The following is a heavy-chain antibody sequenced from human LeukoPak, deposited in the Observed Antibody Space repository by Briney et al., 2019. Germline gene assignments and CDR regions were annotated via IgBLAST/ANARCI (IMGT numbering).Heavy chain of an antibody. D-gene: IGHD3-9*01. CDR3: ARSDGDILTGFYNPTGDGLDY. CDR2: ISSSSSYI. CDR1: GFTFSSYS. J-gene: IGHJ4*02. Sequence: GGSLRLSCAASGFTFSSYSMNWVRQAPGKGLEWVSSISSSSSYIYYADSVKGRFTISRDNAKNSLYLQMNSLRAEDTTVYYCARSDGDILTGFYNPTGDGLDYWGQGTLVTVSS. V-gene: IGHV3-21*01.